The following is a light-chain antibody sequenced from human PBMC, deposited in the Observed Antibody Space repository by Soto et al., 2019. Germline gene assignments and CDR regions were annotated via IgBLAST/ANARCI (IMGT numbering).Light chain of an antibody. CDR1: QVITND. V-gene: IGKV1-39*01. J-gene: IGKJ5*01. CDR2: AAS. CDR3: QQSYSTSIT. Sequence: IQMTQSPSSLSASVGDRLSITCRASQVITNDLGWYQQKPGKAPKRLIYAASTLQSGVPSRFSGSGSGTDFTLTISSLQPEDFATYYCQQSYSTSITFGQGTRLEIK.